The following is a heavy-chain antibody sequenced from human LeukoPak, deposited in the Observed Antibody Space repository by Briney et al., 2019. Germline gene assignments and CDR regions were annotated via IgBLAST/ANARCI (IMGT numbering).Heavy chain of an antibody. J-gene: IGHJ6*03. Sequence: GGSLGLSCAASGFTFSSYWMSWVRQAPGKGLEWVANIKQDGSEKYYVDSVKGRFTISRDNAKNSLYLQMNSLRAEDTAVYYCAREGWVESGYADYYMDVWGKGTTVTISS. CDR1: GFTFSSYW. CDR2: IKQDGSEK. CDR3: AREGWVESGYADYYMDV. V-gene: IGHV3-7*01. D-gene: IGHD5-12*01.